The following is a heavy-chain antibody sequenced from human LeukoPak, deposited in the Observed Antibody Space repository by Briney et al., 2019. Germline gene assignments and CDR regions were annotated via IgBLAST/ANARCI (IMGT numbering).Heavy chain of an antibody. CDR3: ARGRLYYYDSSGYYPTFDY. V-gene: IGHV4-34*01. CDR2: INHSGST. Sequence: SETLSLTCAVYGGSFSGYYWSWIRQPPGKGLEWIGEINHSGSTNYNPSLKSRVTISVDTSKNQFSLKLSPVTAADTAVYYCARGRLYYYDSSGYYPTFDYWGQGTLVTVSS. CDR1: GGSFSGYY. J-gene: IGHJ4*02. D-gene: IGHD3-22*01.